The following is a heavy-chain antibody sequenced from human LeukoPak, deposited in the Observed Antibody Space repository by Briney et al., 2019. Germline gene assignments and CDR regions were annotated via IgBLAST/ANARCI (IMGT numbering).Heavy chain of an antibody. Sequence: SVKVSCKASGGTFSSYAISWVRQAPGQGLELMGRIIPILGIANYAQKFQGRVTITADKSTSTAYMELSSLRSEDTAVYYCARDPSPYCSSTSCYLGYFDYWGQGTLVTVSS. V-gene: IGHV1-69*04. J-gene: IGHJ4*02. CDR1: GGTFSSYA. D-gene: IGHD2-2*01. CDR2: IIPILGIA. CDR3: ARDPSPYCSSTSCYLGYFDY.